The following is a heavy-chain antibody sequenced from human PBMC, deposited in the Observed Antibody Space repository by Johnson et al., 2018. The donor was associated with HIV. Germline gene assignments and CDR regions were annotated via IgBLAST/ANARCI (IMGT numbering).Heavy chain of an antibody. CDR2: IGTAGDT. J-gene: IGHJ3*02. CDR3: AGGEQLVHLGAFDI. D-gene: IGHD6-13*01. CDR1: GFTFSSYD. Sequence: VQLVESGGGLIQPGGSLRLSCAASGFTFSSYDMHWVRQATGKGLEWVSAIGTAGDTYYPGSVKGRFTISRDNSKNTLYLQMNSLRAEDTAVYYCAGGEQLVHLGAFDIWGQGTMVTVSS. V-gene: IGHV3-13*01.